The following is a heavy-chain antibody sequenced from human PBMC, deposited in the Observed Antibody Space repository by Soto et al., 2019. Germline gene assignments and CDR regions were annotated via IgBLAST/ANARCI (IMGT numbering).Heavy chain of an antibody. J-gene: IGHJ6*02. CDR1: GFTFSSYA. CDR2: ISGSGGST. Sequence: GGSLRLSCAASGFTFSSYAMSWVRQAPGKGLEWVSAISGSGGSTYYADSVKGRFTISRDNSKNTLYLQMNSLRAEDTAVYYCARHLSGVVVAAAYYYYYGMDVWGQGTTVTVSS. CDR3: ARHLSGVVVAAAYYYYYGMDV. D-gene: IGHD2-15*01. V-gene: IGHV3-23*01.